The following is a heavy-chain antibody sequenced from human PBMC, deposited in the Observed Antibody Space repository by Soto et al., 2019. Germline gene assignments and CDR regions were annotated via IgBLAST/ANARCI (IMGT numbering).Heavy chain of an antibody. CDR2: IYWNDDK. D-gene: IGHD2-2*01. Sequence: SCPTLVNPTQTLTLTCTFSGFSLTTSGVGVGWIRQPPGKALEWPALIYWNDDKRYSPSLRGRLTITKDTSKNQVVLAMTNMDPVDTATYYCAHHTITPATNWFDPWGLGTLVTVSS. J-gene: IGHJ5*02. V-gene: IGHV2-5*01. CDR1: GFSLTTSGVG. CDR3: AHHTITPATNWFDP.